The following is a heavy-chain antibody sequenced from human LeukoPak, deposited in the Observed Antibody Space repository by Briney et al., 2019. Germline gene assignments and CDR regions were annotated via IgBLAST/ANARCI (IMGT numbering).Heavy chain of an antibody. Sequence: SDTLSLTCAVYSGSLSGYYWGWIRQPRGKGLEWIGEINHSGGTNYNPSLKSRVTISVDTSMNYFFLRLSSVTAADTAVYYCARGRVAATSVTSYWGQGTLVTVSS. CDR2: INHSGGT. D-gene: IGHD2-15*01. CDR1: SGSLSGYY. CDR3: ARGRVAATSVTSY. V-gene: IGHV4-34*01. J-gene: IGHJ4*02.